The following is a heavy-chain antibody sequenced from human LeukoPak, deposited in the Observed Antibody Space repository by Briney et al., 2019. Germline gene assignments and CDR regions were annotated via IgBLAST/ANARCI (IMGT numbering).Heavy chain of an antibody. V-gene: IGHV3-13*01. CDR3: ARERRGWFDP. J-gene: IGHJ5*02. CDR2: IGTAGDT. CDR1: GFTFSSYD. Sequence: TGGSLRLSCAAPGFTFSSYDMHWVRQATGKGLEWVSAIGTAGDTYCPGSVKGRFTISRENAKNSLCLQMNSLRAGDTAVYYCARERRGWFDPWGQGTLVTVSS.